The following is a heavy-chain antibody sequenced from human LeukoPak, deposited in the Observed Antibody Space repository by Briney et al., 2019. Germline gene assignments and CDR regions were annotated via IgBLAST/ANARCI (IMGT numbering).Heavy chain of an antibody. J-gene: IGHJ6*03. D-gene: IGHD3-10*01. CDR2: IYYSGST. Sequence: SETLSLTCTVSGGSISSSSYYWGWIRQPPGKGLEWIGSIYYSGSTYYDPSLKSRVTISVDTSKNQFSLKLSSVTAADTAVYYCARDEWGYYGSGNPGTNYCYYMDVWGKGTTVTVSS. CDR1: GGSISSSSYY. CDR3: ARDEWGYYGSGNPGTNYCYYMDV. V-gene: IGHV4-39*07.